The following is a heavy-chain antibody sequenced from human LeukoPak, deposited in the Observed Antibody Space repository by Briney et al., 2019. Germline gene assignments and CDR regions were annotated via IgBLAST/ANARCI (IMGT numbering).Heavy chain of an antibody. V-gene: IGHV4-31*03. CDR3: ARAGVPYYDYVWAFDC. CDR1: GGSISSGGYY. CDR2: IYYSGST. Sequence: PSETLSLTCTVSGGSISSGGYYWSWIRQHPGKGLEWIGYIYYSGSTYYNPSLKSRVTISVDTSKNQFSLKLSSVTAADTAVYYCARAGVPYYDYVWAFDCWGQGTLVTVSS. D-gene: IGHD3-16*01. J-gene: IGHJ4*02.